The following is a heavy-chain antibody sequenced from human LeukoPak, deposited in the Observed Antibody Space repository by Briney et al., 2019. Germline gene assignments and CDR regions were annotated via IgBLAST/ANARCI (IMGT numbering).Heavy chain of an antibody. Sequence: ASVKVSCKAFGYTFTGYYMHWVRQAPGQGLEWMGWINPNSGGTNYAQKFQGRVTMTRDTSISTAYMELSRLRSDDTAVYYCARAGLWFGELLFCYFDYWGQGTLVTVSS. V-gene: IGHV1-2*02. CDR3: ARAGLWFGELLFCYFDY. CDR1: GYTFTGYY. CDR2: INPNSGGT. J-gene: IGHJ4*02. D-gene: IGHD3-10*01.